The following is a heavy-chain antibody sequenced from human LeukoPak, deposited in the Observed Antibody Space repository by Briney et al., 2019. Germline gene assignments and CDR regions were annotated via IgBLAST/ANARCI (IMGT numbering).Heavy chain of an antibody. CDR1: GGSFSGYY. J-gene: IGHJ4*02. V-gene: IGHV4-34*01. D-gene: IGHD6-19*01. Sequence: PSETLSLTCAVYGGSFSGYYWSWIRQPPGKGREWIGEINHSGSTNYNPSLKSRVTISVDTSKNQFSLKLSSVTAADTAVYYCARGDSGWSKPEYYFDYWGQGTLVTVSS. CDR3: ARGDSGWSKPEYYFDY. CDR2: INHSGST.